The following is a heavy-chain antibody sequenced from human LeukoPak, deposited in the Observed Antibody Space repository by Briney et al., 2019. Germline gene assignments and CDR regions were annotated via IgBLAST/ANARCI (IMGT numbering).Heavy chain of an antibody. V-gene: IGHV4-4*07. CDR1: GGSISSYF. CDR2: VHTSGST. CDR3: ARGDDFDI. Sequence: SETLSPTCTVSGGSISSYFWSWIRQPAGKGLEWIGRVHTSGSTNYNPSLKSRVTMSVDTSKKEFSLKLRSVTAADTAVYYCARGDDFDIWGHGTMVTVSS. J-gene: IGHJ3*02.